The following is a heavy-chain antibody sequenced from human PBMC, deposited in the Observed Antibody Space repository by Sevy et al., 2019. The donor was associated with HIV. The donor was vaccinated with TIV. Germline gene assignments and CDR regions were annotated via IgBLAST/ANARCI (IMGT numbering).Heavy chain of an antibody. D-gene: IGHD4-17*01. CDR1: GFTFSSYW. Sequence: GGSLRLSCAASGFTFSSYWMSWVRQAPGKGLEWVANIKQDGSEKYYVDSVKGRFTITRDNAKNSLHLQMNSLRAEDTAVYYCAREYTRWPPYYFDYWGQGTLVTVSS. J-gene: IGHJ4*02. CDR2: IKQDGSEK. CDR3: AREYTRWPPYYFDY. V-gene: IGHV3-7*01.